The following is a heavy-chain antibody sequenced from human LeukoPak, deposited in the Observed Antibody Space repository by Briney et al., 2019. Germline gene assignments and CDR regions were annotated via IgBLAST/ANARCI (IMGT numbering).Heavy chain of an antibody. Sequence: PSETLSLTCTVSGGSISSYYWSWIRQPPGKGLECIGYIYNSGSTNYNPSLKSRVSISVDTSKNQFSLKLSSVTAADTAVYYCARDLAPTGRNLALVYYYGMDVWGQGTTVTVSS. V-gene: IGHV4-4*08. CDR1: GGSISSYY. CDR2: IYNSGST. D-gene: IGHD1-1*01. J-gene: IGHJ6*02. CDR3: ARDLAPTGRNLALVYYYGMDV.